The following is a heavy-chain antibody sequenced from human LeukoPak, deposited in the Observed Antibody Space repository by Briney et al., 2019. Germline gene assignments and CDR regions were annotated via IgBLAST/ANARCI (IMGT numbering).Heavy chain of an antibody. CDR1: GFTVSSNY. J-gene: IGHJ4*02. CDR2: IYSGGST. CDR3: ARGPKGRATFTVDFDY. Sequence: GGSLRLSCAASGFTVSSNYMSWVRQAPGKGLEWVSVIYSGGSTYYADSVKGRFTISRDNSKNTLYLQMNSLRAEDTAVYYCARGPKGRATFTVDFDYWGQGTLVTVSS. D-gene: IGHD1-26*01. V-gene: IGHV3-53*01.